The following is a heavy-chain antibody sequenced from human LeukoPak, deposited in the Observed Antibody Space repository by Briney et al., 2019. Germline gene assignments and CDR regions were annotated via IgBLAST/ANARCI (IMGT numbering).Heavy chain of an antibody. CDR1: GFTFRSYW. V-gene: IGHV3-74*01. CDR2: IHSDGSST. D-gene: IGHD3-10*01. Sequence: GGSLRLSCAASGFTFRSYWMHWVRQAPGKGLVWVSHIHSDGSSTSYADSVQGRFTISRDDAKNTLYLQMNSLRAEDTAVYYCARHNYGYDYWGQGTLVTVSS. CDR3: ARHNYGYDY. J-gene: IGHJ4*02.